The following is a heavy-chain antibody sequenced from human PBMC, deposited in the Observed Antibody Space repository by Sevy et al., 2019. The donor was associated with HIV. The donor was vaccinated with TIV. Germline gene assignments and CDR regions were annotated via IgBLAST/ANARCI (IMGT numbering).Heavy chain of an antibody. J-gene: IGHJ4*02. D-gene: IGHD2-8*01. Sequence: ASVKVSCKASGGTFSTYAFNWVRQAPGQGLEWVGGIIPILGTTNYAQKFQGRVSIIADESTGTAYMTLSRLTSEDTAVYHCTKDLMEATMGFDHWGQGALVTVSS. V-gene: IGHV1-69*13. CDR2: IIPILGTT. CDR3: TKDLMEATMGFDH. CDR1: GGTFSTYA.